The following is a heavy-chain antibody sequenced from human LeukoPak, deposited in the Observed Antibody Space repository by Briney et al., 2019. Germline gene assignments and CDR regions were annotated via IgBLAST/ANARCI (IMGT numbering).Heavy chain of an antibody. V-gene: IGHV4-39*01. J-gene: IGHJ5*02. CDR3: ARAGGEIVVVPAALIEFDP. D-gene: IGHD2-2*01. CDR1: GGSISSSSHY. Sequence: PSETLSLTCTVSGGSISSSSHYWGWIRQPPGKGLEWIGSIYYSGSTYYNPSLKSRVTISVDTSKNQFSLKLSSVTAADTAVYYCARAGGEIVVVPAALIEFDPWGQGTLVTVSS. CDR2: IYYSGST.